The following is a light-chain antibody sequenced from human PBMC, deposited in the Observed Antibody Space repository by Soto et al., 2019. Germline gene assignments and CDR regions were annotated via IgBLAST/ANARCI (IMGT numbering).Light chain of an antibody. CDR3: AAWDDSLSGRV. Sequence: QSVLTQPPSASGTPGQRVTISCSGSSSNIGSNYVYWYQQLPGTAPKLLIYRTNQRPSGVPDRFSGSKSGTSASLAISGLRSEDEADYYCAAWDDSLSGRVFGTGTKLTV. V-gene: IGLV1-47*01. J-gene: IGLJ1*01. CDR2: RTN. CDR1: SSNIGSNY.